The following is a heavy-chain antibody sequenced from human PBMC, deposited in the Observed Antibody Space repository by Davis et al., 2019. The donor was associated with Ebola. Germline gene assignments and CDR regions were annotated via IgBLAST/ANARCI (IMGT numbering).Heavy chain of an antibody. CDR2: ISGSSSYI. J-gene: IGHJ5*02. CDR3: ARGDGSGTYPRKWFDP. Sequence: PGGSLRLSCAASGFTFSIYGMNWVRQAPGKGLEWVSSISGSSSYIFYADSVKGRFTISRDNAKNSRFLKMNSLRAEDKAVYYCARGDGSGTYPRKWFDPWGQGTLVTVSS. D-gene: IGHD3-10*01. V-gene: IGHV3-21*01. CDR1: GFTFSIYG.